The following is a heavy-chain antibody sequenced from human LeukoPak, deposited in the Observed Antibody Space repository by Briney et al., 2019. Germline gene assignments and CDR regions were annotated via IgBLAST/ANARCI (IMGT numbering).Heavy chain of an antibody. Sequence: SVKVSCKASGGTFSSYAISWVRQAPGQGLEWMGGIIPIFGTANYAQKFQGRVTITADESTSTAYMELSSLRSEDTAVYYCARDEYSGSYSYGMDVWGQGTTVTVSS. J-gene: IGHJ6*02. CDR1: GGTFSSYA. V-gene: IGHV1-69*01. D-gene: IGHD1-26*01. CDR2: IIPIFGTA. CDR3: ARDEYSGSYSYGMDV.